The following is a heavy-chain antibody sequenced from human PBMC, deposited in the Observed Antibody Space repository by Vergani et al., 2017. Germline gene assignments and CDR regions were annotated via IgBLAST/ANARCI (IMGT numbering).Heavy chain of an antibody. CDR1: GGSFSTGGQS. CDR2: IYTSWAT. D-gene: IGHD2-21*01. CDR3: DREGGEYDKDALDF. Sequence: QVQLQESGPGLVKPSQTLSLTCTVFGGSFSTGGQSWTWLRQSAGKGLEWIWRIYTSWATNYNPSLRSRASMSVDAAKKQFSLKLTSVTAADTAVYYCDREGGEYDKDALDFWGQGTKVTVTS. J-gene: IGHJ3*01. V-gene: IGHV4-61*02.